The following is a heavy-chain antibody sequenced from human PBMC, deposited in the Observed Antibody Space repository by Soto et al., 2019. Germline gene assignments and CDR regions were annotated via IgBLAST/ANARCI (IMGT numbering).Heavy chain of an antibody. V-gene: IGHV3-30*18. CDR3: AKGTGYTSGTNDAFDI. CDR2: ISDDGSNK. J-gene: IGHJ3*02. D-gene: IGHD5-18*01. CDR1: GVTCRTYG. Sequence: GGALRLSCAASGVTCRTYGMHWVRQAPGKGLEWVAVISDDGSNKYNIAPMEGRFTISRDNSKNTLYLQMNSLRPEDTAVYYCAKGTGYTSGTNDAFDIWGQGTMVTVSS.